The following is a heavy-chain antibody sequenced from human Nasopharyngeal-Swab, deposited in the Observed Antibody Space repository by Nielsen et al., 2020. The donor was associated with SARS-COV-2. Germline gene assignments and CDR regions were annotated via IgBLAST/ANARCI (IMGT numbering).Heavy chain of an antibody. J-gene: IGHJ4*02. V-gene: IGHV4-30-4*08. CDR1: GGSISSSSYY. CDR2: VFYTGSA. CDR3: ARDGENYGDPFDY. D-gene: IGHD4-17*01. Sequence: SETLSLTCSVSGGSISSSSYYWSWIRQPPGKGLEWIGYVFYTGSAYYNPSLQSRISISVDTSKSQFSLELRSVTAADTAVYYCARDGENYGDPFDYWGQGILVTVSS.